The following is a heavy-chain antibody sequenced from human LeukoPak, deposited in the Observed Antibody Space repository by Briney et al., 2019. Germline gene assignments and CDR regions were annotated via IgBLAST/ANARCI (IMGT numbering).Heavy chain of an antibody. CDR2: ISSSSSYI. Sequence: GGSLRLSCAASGFIFSNYSMNWVRQAPGKGLEWVSFISSSSSYIYYADSVKGRFTISRDNAKNSLYLQMNSLRAEDTAVYYCARARLYDLDYWGQGTLVTVSS. V-gene: IGHV3-21*01. CDR3: ARARLYDLDY. J-gene: IGHJ4*02. D-gene: IGHD2-8*01. CDR1: GFIFSNYS.